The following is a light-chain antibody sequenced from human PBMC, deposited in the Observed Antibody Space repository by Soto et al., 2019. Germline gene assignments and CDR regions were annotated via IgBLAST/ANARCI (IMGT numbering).Light chain of an antibody. CDR1: SSDVGGYNY. Sequence: QPASVSGSPGQSITISCTGTSSDVGGYNYVSWYQQHPGKAPKLMIYDVSNRPSGVSNRFSGSKSGNTASLTISGLQAEDEADYYCSSYTSSSTGVFGGGTKLTVL. J-gene: IGLJ2*01. CDR3: SSYTSSSTGV. V-gene: IGLV2-14*01. CDR2: DVS.